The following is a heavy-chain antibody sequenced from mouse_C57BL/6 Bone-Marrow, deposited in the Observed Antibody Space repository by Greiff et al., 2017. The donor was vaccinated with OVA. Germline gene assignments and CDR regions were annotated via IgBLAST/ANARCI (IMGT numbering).Heavy chain of an antibody. Sequence: QVTLKVSGPGILQPSQSLSLTCTFSGFSFSTYGMGVGWIRPPSGMGLVWLAHIWWDDDKYYNPALKSRRTITKDTSKNQVFLKIASVDTADTATDYCARFGDYVGYFDYWGRGTALTVSS. CDR2: IWWDDDK. CDR1: GFSFSTYGMG. J-gene: IGHJ2*01. D-gene: IGHD2-13*01. V-gene: IGHV8-8*01. CDR3: ARFGDYVGYFDY.